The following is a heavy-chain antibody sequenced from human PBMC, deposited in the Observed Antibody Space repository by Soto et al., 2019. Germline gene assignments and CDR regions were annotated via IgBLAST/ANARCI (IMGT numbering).Heavy chain of an antibody. D-gene: IGHD3-16*01. CDR2: IYSGGST. V-gene: IGHV3-53*01. J-gene: IGHJ3*02. CDR3: AKGHVITFGGEAFDI. CDR1: GFTVSSNY. Sequence: PGGSLRLSCAAFGFTVSSNYMSWVRQAPGKGLEWVSVIYSGGSTYYADSVKGRFTISRDNSKNTLYLQMNSLRAEDTAVYYCAKGHVITFGGEAFDIWGQGTMVTVSS.